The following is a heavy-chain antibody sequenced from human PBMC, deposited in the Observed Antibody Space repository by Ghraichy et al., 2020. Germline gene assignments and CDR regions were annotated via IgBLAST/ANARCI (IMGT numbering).Heavy chain of an antibody. Sequence: GGSLRLSCAASGFTFDSYAMHWVRQAPGKGLEWVSGISWNSGNIGYADSVKGRFTISRDNAKNTLYLQMNSLRAEDTALYYCAKADCSSTSCYPVWGQGTLVTVSS. D-gene: IGHD2-2*01. V-gene: IGHV3-9*01. CDR3: AKADCSSTSCYPV. CDR2: ISWNSGNI. J-gene: IGHJ4*02. CDR1: GFTFDSYA.